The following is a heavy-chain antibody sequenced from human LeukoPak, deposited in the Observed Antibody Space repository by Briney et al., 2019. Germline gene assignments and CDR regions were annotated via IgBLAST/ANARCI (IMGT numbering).Heavy chain of an antibody. J-gene: IGHJ3*02. D-gene: IGHD3-22*01. CDR3: ATPRDSSGSWSAFDI. Sequence: ASVKVSCKASGYTFTSYYMHWVRQAPGKGLEWMGGFDPEDGETIYAQKFQGRVTMTEDTSTDTAYMELSSLRSEDTAVYYCATPRDSSGSWSAFDIWGQGTMVTVSS. V-gene: IGHV1-24*01. CDR1: GYTFTSYY. CDR2: FDPEDGET.